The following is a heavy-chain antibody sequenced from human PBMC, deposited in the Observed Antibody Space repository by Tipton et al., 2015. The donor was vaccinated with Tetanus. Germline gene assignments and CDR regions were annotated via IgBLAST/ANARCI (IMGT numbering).Heavy chain of an antibody. Sequence: LRLSCTVSGGSISGYYWTWIRQPPGKALEWVAHIYYSGSATYNPSVASRATVSIDMSMNQFSLRLTSATAADTAVYYCARDRITGPTGRYYAMDVWGQGTTVTVSS. CDR2: IYYSGSA. D-gene: IGHD1-7*01. CDR3: ARDRITGPTGRYYAMDV. J-gene: IGHJ6*01. CDR1: GGSISGYY. V-gene: IGHV4-59*13.